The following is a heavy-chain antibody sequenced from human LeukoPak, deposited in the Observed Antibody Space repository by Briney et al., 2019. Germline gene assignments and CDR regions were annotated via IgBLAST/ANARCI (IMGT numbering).Heavy chain of an antibody. V-gene: IGHV1-69*13. Sequence: EASVTVSCKASGGTFSSYAINWVRQAPGQGLEWMGGIIPIFGTGNYAQKFQGRVTITADESTSTAYMELSSLGSEDTAVYYCASLATIGSDSFDIWGQGTMVTVSS. CDR2: IIPIFGTG. CDR1: GGTFSSYA. CDR3: ASLATIGSDSFDI. J-gene: IGHJ3*02. D-gene: IGHD2-2*03.